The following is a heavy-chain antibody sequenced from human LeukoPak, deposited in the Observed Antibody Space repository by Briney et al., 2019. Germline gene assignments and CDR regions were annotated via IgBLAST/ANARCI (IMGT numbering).Heavy chain of an antibody. V-gene: IGHV3-66*01. J-gene: IGHJ4*02. CDR1: GFSFSSYG. Sequence: GGSLTLSCAASGFSFSSYGMCWVWQAQGPGMELDSVVYSGGSTYYSDSLKGRFTISRDNSKNTLYLQMNSLRAEDTAVYYCASGFLNCSSTSCYAYWGQGTLVTVSS. CDR3: ASGFLNCSSTSCYAY. D-gene: IGHD2-2*01. CDR2: VYSGGST.